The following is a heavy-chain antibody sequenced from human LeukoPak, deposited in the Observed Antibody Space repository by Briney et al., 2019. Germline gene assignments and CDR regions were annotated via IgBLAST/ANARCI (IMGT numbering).Heavy chain of an antibody. CDR1: GFTFSSYW. CDR2: INSDGSST. V-gene: IGHV3-74*01. J-gene: IGHJ3*02. Sequence: GGSLRLSCAASGFTFSSYWMHWVRQAPGKGLVWVSRINSDGSSTSYADSVKGRLTISRDNAKNTLYLQMNSLRAEDTAVYYCAFLVVTPGAFDIWGQGTMVTVSS. D-gene: IGHD4-23*01. CDR3: AFLVVTPGAFDI.